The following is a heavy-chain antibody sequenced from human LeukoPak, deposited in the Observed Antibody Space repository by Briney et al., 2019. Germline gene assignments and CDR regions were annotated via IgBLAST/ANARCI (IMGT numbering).Heavy chain of an antibody. CDR1: GGTFSSYA. V-gene: IGHV1-69*01. D-gene: IGHD2-21*01. CDR3: AREVVDGGYGMDV. CDR2: IIPIFGTA. J-gene: IGHJ6*04. Sequence: GSSVKVSCKASGGTFSSYAISWVRQAPGQGLEWMGGIIPIFGTANYAQKFQGRVTITADESTSTAYMELSRLRSEDTAVYYCAREVVDGGYGMDVWGKGTTVTVSS.